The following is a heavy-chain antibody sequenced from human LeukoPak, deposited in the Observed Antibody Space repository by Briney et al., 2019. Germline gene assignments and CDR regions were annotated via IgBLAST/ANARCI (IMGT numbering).Heavy chain of an antibody. CDR3: AKGTGVIVGY. J-gene: IGHJ4*02. Sequence: GGSLRLSCAASGFTFSSYGMHWVRQAPGKGLEWVAVISYDGSNKYYADSVKGRFTISRDNSKNTLYLQMNSLRAGDTAVYYCAKGTGVIVGYWGQGTLVTVSS. D-gene: IGHD3-22*01. V-gene: IGHV3-30*18. CDR1: GFTFSSYG. CDR2: ISYDGSNK.